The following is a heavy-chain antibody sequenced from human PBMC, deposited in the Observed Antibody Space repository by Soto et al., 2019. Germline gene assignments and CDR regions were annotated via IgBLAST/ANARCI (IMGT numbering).Heavy chain of an antibody. CDR2: FDPEDGET. CDR3: ATDSPEWQTDWGYYYYMDV. J-gene: IGHJ6*03. Sequence: ASVKVSCKVSGYTLTELSMHWVRQAPGKGLEWMGGFDPEDGETIYAQKFQGRVTMTEDTSTDTAYMELSSLRSEDTAVYYCATDSPEWQTDWGYYYYMDVWGKGTTVTVSS. D-gene: IGHD7-27*01. CDR1: GYTLTELS. V-gene: IGHV1-24*01.